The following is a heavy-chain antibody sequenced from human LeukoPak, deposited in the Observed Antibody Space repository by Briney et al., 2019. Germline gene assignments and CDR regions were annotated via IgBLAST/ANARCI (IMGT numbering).Heavy chain of an antibody. D-gene: IGHD2-2*01. J-gene: IGHJ4*02. CDR2: IYHSGST. Sequence: PSETLSLTCTVSGGSISSGGYYWSWIRQPPGKGLEWIGYIYHSGSTYYNPSLKSRVTISVDRSKNQFSLKLSSVTAADTAVYYCARAPPLYCSSTSCRDYWGQGTLVTVSS. CDR1: GGSISSGGYY. V-gene: IGHV4-30-2*01. CDR3: ARAPPLYCSSTSCRDY.